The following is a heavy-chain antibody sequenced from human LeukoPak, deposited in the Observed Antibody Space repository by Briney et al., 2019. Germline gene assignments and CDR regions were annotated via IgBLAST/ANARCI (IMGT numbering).Heavy chain of an antibody. D-gene: IGHD3-3*01. CDR1: GRSISSTNFY. CDR2: ISYSGAT. CDR3: ASLPRYDFWT. Sequence: PSETLSLTCTVSGRSISSTNFYWGWIRQPPGKGLEWIGSISYSGATYYNASLKSRLTVSADTSKKEFSLKLSSVTAADTAVYYCASLPRYDFWTWDQGNLVIVSS. V-gene: IGHV4-39*01. J-gene: IGHJ5*02.